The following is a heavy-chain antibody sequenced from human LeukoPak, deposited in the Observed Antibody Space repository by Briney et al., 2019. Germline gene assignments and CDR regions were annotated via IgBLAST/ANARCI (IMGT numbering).Heavy chain of an antibody. D-gene: IGHD5-24*01. CDR1: GFTFSNAW. J-gene: IGHJ4*02. CDR3: TRWGDGYNSGY. Sequence: GGSLRLSCAASGFTFSNAWMSWVRQAPGKGLEWVGRIRSKANSYATAYAASVKGRFTISRDDSKNTAYLQMNSLKTEDTAVYYCTRWGDGYNSGYWGQGTLVTVSS. V-gene: IGHV3-73*01. CDR2: IRSKANSYAT.